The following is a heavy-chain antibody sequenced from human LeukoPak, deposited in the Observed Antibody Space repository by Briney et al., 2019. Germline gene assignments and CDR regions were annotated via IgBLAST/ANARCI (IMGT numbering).Heavy chain of an antibody. CDR2: ISGSGGST. CDR3: ASPDPGRGYSYGSIGDGDFDY. D-gene: IGHD5-18*01. J-gene: IGHJ4*02. CDR1: GFTFSSYA. V-gene: IGHV3-23*01. Sequence: PGGSLRLSCAASGFTFSSYAMSWVRQAPGKGLEWVSAISGSGGSTYYADSVKGRFTISRDNSKNTLYLQMNSLRAEDTAVYYCASPDPGRGYSYGSIGDGDFDYWGQGTLVTVSS.